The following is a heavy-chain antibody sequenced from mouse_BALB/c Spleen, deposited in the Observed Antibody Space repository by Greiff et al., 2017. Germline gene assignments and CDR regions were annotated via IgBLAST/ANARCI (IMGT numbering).Heavy chain of an antibody. D-gene: IGHD1-2*01. J-gene: IGHJ2*01. CDR1: GFTFSSYA. Sequence: EVQGVESGGGLVKPGGSLKLSCAASGFTFSSYAMSWVRQTPEKRLEWVASISSGGSTYYPDSVKGRFTISRDNARNILYLQMSSLRSEDTAMYYCARGDTTATGFDYWGQGTTLTVSS. CDR2: ISSGGST. CDR3: ARGDTTATGFDY. V-gene: IGHV5-6-5*01.